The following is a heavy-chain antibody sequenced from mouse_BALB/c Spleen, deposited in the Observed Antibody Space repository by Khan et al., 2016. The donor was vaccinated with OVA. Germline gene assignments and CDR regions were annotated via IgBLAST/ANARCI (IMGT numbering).Heavy chain of an antibody. CDR1: GYIFTSYW. CDR3: AREEALYHLDH. D-gene: IGHD3-2*02. V-gene: IGHV1-76*01. J-gene: IGHJ2*01. CDR2: IYPGTDNS. Sequence: QVQLKQSGAELVRPGASVKLSCKTSGYIFTSYWIHWIKQRSGQGLEWIARIYPGTDNSYYNEKFKDQATLTADKSSSTAYMQLSSLKSEDSDVYFCAREEALYHLDHWGQGTTLTVSS.